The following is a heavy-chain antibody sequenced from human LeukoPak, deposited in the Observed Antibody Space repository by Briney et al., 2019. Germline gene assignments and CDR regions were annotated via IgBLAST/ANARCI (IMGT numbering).Heavy chain of an antibody. Sequence: PGRSLRLSCTASGFTFGDYAMSWFRQAPGKGLEWVGFIRSKAYGGTTEYAASVKGRFTISRDDSKIIAYLQMNSLKTEDTAMYYCTRGGPCDSSPDYFDYWGQGTLVTVSS. CDR1: GFTFGDYA. CDR2: IRSKAYGGTT. D-gene: IGHD6-13*01. V-gene: IGHV3-49*03. J-gene: IGHJ4*02. CDR3: TRGGPCDSSPDYFDY.